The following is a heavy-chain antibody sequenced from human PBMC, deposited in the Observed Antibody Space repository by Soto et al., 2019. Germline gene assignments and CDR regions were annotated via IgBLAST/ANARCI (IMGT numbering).Heavy chain of an antibody. J-gene: IGHJ6*02. D-gene: IGHD2-2*01. CDR3: ARDSGRSDVVPAAISAMDV. Sequence: QVQLVQSGAEVKKPGSSVKVSCKGSGGNRYTITWVRQAPGQGLEWMGRIIPMFGIASYAQNFQGRVTMTADKSTCTAYMELSSLRSEDTAVYYCARDSGRSDVVPAAISAMDVWGQGTTVTVSS. CDR2: IIPMFGIA. V-gene: IGHV1-69*08. CDR1: GGNRYT.